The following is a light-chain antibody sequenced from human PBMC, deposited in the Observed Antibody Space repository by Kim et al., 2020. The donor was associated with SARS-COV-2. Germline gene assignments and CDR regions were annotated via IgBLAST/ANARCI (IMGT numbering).Light chain of an antibody. CDR2: EDN. J-gene: IGLJ3*02. Sequence: KTVTMSCTRSSGSTASNYVQWYQQRPSSSPTTVIYEDNHRPSGVPGPFSGSIDSSSSAASLTHSGVKTEDEADYYCQSYDSSNPLVFGGGTQLTVL. V-gene: IGLV6-57*01. CDR3: QSYDSSNPLV. CDR1: SGSTASNY.